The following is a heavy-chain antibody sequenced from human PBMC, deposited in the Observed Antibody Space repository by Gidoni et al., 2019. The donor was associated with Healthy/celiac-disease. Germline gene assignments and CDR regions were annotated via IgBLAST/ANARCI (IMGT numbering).Heavy chain of an antibody. J-gene: IGHJ4*02. CDR2: IYHSGST. CDR3: ARGGELTTFDY. V-gene: IGHV4-38-2*01. D-gene: IGHD3-16*01. CDR1: GYSISSGYY. Sequence: QVQLQASGPGLVKPSETLSLTCAVSGYSISSGYYWGWIRQPPGKGLEWIGSIYHSGSTYYNPSLKSRVTISVDTSKNQFSLKLSSVTAADTAVYYCARGGELTTFDYWGQGTLVTVSS.